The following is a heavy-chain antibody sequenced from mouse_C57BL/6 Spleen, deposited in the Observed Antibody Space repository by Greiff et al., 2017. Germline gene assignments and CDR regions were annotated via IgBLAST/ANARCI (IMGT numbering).Heavy chain of an antibody. J-gene: IGHJ2*01. Sequence: QVQLQQPGAELVKPGASVKMSCKASGYTFTSYWITWVKQRPGQGLEWIGDIYPGSGSTNYNAKFKSKATLTVDTSSSTAARQLSSLTSEDSAVYYCAREGGNYDGRGDYWGQGTTLTVSS. CDR2: IYPGSGST. CDR3: AREGGNYDGRGDY. V-gene: IGHV1-55*01. D-gene: IGHD1-1*01. CDR1: GYTFTSYW.